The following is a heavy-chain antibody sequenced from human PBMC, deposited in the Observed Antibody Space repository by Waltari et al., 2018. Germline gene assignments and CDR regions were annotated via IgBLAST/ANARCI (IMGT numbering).Heavy chain of an antibody. Sequence: EVQVVQSGGGLVQPGGSLRLSCAVSGFTFNTYWIHWVRHLPGKGLVWMLRSNTDGRGTTYADSVRGRCTISRDNGKNKVSLQMYSLGAEGTAVYYCAGAPDCGGGSCMSKHYYGRHDWGQGTTVTVS. D-gene: IGHD2-21*01. CDR3: AGAPDCGGGSCMSKHYYGRHD. J-gene: IGHJ6*02. V-gene: IGHV3-74*03. CDR1: GFTFNTYW. CDR2: SNTDGRGT.